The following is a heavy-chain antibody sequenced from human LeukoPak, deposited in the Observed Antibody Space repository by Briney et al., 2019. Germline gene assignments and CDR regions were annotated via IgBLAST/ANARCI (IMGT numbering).Heavy chain of an antibody. CDR2: ISGSGGST. CDR3: AKGVRFLEWFFDY. J-gene: IGHJ4*02. D-gene: IGHD3-3*01. CDR1: GFTFSSYA. V-gene: IGHV3-23*01. Sequence: GGSLRLSCAASGFTFSSYAMSWVRQAPGKGREWVSAISGSGGSTYYADSVKGRFTISRDNSKNTLYLQMNSLRAEDTAVYYCAKGVRFLEWFFDYWGQGTLVTVSS.